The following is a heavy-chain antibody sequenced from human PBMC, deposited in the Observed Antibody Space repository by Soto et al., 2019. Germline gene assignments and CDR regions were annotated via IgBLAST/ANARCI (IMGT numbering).Heavy chain of an antibody. CDR1: GFTFSSYG. V-gene: IGHV3-30*18. Sequence: HPGGSLRLSCAASGFTFSSYGMHWVRQAPGKGLEWVAVISYDGSNKYYADSVKGRFTISRDNSKNTLYLQMNSLRAEDTAVYYCAKDLQLEPDSYYYYYGMDVWGQGTTVTVSS. D-gene: IGHD1-1*01. J-gene: IGHJ6*02. CDR2: ISYDGSNK. CDR3: AKDLQLEPDSYYYYYGMDV.